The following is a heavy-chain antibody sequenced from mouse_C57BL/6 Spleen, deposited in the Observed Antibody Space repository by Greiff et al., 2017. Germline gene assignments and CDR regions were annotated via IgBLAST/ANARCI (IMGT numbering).Heavy chain of an antibody. V-gene: IGHV1-82*01. Sequence: LQESGPELVKPGASVKISCKASGYAFSSSWMNWVKQRPGKGLEWIGRIYPGDGDTNYNGKFKGKATLTADKSSSTAYMQLSSLTSEDSAVYFCATYLLSLRGYFDVWGTGTTVTVSS. CDR3: ATYLLSLRGYFDV. CDR1: GYAFSSSW. CDR2: IYPGDGDT. D-gene: IGHD2-1*01. J-gene: IGHJ1*03.